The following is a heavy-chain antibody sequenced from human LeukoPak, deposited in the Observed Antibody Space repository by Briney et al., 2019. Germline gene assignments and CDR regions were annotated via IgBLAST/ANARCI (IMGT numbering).Heavy chain of an antibody. D-gene: IGHD3-22*01. CDR1: GFTFSSYA. Sequence: PGGSLRLSCAASGFTFSSYAMSWVRQAPGKGLEWVSGISGSADRTHYADSVKGRFTISRDNSKSTLYLQMHSLRADDTAVYYCAKDVMPYSYSISVFDYWGQGTLVTVSS. V-gene: IGHV3-23*01. CDR3: AKDVMPYSYSISVFDY. CDR2: ISGSADRT. J-gene: IGHJ4*02.